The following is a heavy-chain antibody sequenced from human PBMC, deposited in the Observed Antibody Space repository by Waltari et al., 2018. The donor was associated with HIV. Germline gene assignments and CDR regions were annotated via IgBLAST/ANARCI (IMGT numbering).Heavy chain of an antibody. CDR1: GGTFRSTA. D-gene: IGHD1-26*01. J-gene: IGHJ5*02. Sequence: QEQLVQSGAEVTKPGSSVTVSCQASGGTFRSTAISWVRQAPGHGLEWMGGIILIFGATNYAQKFHGRLTINADESTGTVYMELSNLTFEDTAVYYCARGSSGSYRWFDPWGHGTLVTVSS. CDR3: ARGSSGSYRWFDP. V-gene: IGHV1-69*01. CDR2: IILIFGAT.